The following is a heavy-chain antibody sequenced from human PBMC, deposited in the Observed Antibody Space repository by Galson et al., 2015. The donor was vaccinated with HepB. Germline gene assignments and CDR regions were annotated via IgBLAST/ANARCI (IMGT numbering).Heavy chain of an antibody. V-gene: IGHV3-23*01. J-gene: IGHJ4*02. CDR3: ATSNHYGSGSYWFFDY. CDR1: GFSFSNYA. Sequence: SLRLSCAASGFSFSNYAMSWVRQAPGKGLEWVSGIRRSGDVTYYADSMKGRFTISRDNSKNTLYLQMNSLKAEDTAVYYCATSNHYGSGSYWFFDYWGQGTLVTVSS. CDR2: IRRSGDVT. D-gene: IGHD3-10*01.